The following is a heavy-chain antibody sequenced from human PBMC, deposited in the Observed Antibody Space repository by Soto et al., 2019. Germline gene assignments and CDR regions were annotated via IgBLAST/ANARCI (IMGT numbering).Heavy chain of an antibody. V-gene: IGHV1-3*01. CDR3: SMGRHDAFDI. CDR2: INAYNGNT. D-gene: IGHD2-8*01. CDR1: GYTFTSYA. Sequence: ASVKVSCKACGYTFTSYAMHWVRQAPGQRLEWMGWINAYNGNTKYAQKFQGRVTMTTDTSTSTAYMELRSLRSDDTAVYYCSMGRHDAFDIWGQGTMVTVS. J-gene: IGHJ3*02.